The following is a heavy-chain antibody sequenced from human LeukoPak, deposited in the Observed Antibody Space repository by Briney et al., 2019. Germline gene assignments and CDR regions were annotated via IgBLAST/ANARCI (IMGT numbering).Heavy chain of an antibody. CDR2: INHRGST. V-gene: IGHV4-34*01. Sequence: PSETLSLTCTVYGGSFSGYYWTWIRQPPGKGLEWIGDINHRGSTSYNPSLKSRVTISVDTSKNQFSLKLNSVTAADTAVYYCARWTAVGVTHYGYIDYWGQGTLVTVSS. CDR1: GGSFSGYY. CDR3: ARWTAVGVTHYGYIDY. D-gene: IGHD1-26*01. J-gene: IGHJ4*02.